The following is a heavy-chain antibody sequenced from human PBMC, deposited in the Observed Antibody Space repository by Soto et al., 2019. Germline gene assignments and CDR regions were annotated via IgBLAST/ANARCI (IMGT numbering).Heavy chain of an antibody. CDR2: IIPILGIA. CDR1: GGTFSSYT. V-gene: IGHV1-69*02. D-gene: IGHD2-15*01. Sequence: GASVKVSCKASGGTFSSYTISWVRQAPGQGLEWMGRIIPILGIANYAQKFQGRVTITADKSTSTAYMELSSLRSEDTAVYYCANGGREVRGGAILSVDYWGQGTLVTVSS. CDR3: ANGGREVRGGAILSVDY. J-gene: IGHJ4*02.